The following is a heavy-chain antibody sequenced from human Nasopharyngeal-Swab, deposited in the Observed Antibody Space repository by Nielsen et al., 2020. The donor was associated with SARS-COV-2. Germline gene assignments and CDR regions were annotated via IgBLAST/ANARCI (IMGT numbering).Heavy chain of an antibody. CDR2: INTNTGNP. J-gene: IGHJ3*02. CDR3: ARDRGTEYGDYTDAFDI. V-gene: IGHV7-4-1*02. D-gene: IGHD4-17*01. CDR1: GYTFTSYA. Sequence: ASVKVSCKASGYTFTSYAMNWVRQAPGQGLEWMGWINTNTGNPTYAQGFTGRFVFSLDTSVGTAYLQISSLKAEDTAVYYCARDRGTEYGDYTDAFDIWGQGTMVTVSS.